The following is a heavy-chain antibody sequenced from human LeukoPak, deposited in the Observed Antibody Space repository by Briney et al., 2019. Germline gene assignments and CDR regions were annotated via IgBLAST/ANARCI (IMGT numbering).Heavy chain of an antibody. CDR2: INSDGSST. J-gene: IGHJ2*01. CDR1: EFTFSSYW. CDR3: ARVHSSGWYRGKYWYFDL. Sequence: GGSLRLSCAASEFTFSSYWMHWVRQAPGKGLVWVSRINSDGSSTSYADSVKGRFTISRDNAKNTLYLQMNSLRAEDTAVYYCARVHSSGWYRGKYWYFDLWGRGTLVTVSS. D-gene: IGHD6-19*01. V-gene: IGHV3-74*01.